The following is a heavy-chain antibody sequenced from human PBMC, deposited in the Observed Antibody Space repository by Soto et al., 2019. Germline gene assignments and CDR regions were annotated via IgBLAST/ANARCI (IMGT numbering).Heavy chain of an antibody. CDR3: VRDTMRASAAASLDY. Sequence: EVQLVESGGGLVQPGGSLRLSCVASGFTFSTYEFNWVRQAPGRGLEWISYISVSGNIIKYADSVKGRFTISRDNAENSLHLHMSSLRVDDTAVYFCVRDTMRASAAASLDYWGQGTQVIVSS. J-gene: IGHJ4*02. CDR2: ISVSGNII. CDR1: GFTFSTYE. D-gene: IGHD6-13*01. V-gene: IGHV3-48*03.